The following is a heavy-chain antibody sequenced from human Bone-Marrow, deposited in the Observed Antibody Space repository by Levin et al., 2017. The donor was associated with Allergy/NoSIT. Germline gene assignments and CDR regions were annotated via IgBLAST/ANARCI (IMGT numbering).Heavy chain of an antibody. D-gene: IGHD4-17*01. CDR2: ISYDGSNK. CDR1: GFTFSSYA. V-gene: IGHV3-30-3*01. CDR3: ARGQDYDVDY. J-gene: IGHJ4*02. Sequence: AGESLKISCAASGFTFSSYAMHWVRQAPGKGLEWVAVISYDGSNKYYADSVKGRFTISRDNSKNTLYLQMNSLRAEDTAVYYCARGQDYDVDYWGQGTLVTVSS.